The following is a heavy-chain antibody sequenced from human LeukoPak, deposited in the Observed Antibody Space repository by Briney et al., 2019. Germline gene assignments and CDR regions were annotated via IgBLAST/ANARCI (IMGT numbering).Heavy chain of an antibody. CDR3: ATAYCGGDCESDY. D-gene: IGHD2-21*02. J-gene: IGHJ4*02. CDR2: FDPEDGET. Sequence: GASVKVSCKVSGYTLTELSMHWVRQAPGKGLEWMGGFDPEDGETIYAQKFQGRVTMAEDTSTDTAYMELSSLRSEDTAVYYCATAYCGGDCESDYWGQGTLVTVSS. V-gene: IGHV1-24*01. CDR1: GYTLTELS.